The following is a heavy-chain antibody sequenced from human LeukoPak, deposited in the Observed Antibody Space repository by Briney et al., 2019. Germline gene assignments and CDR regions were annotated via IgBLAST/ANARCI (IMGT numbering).Heavy chain of an antibody. J-gene: IGHJ5*02. CDR1: GFIFSSYS. Sequence: GGSLRLSCSASGFIFSSYSMNWVRQAPGKGLEWVSYISGSSNTIYYADSAKGRFTISRDNAKKSLYLQMNSLRVEDTAVYYCALYSYGHGWFGPWGQGTLVTVSS. V-gene: IGHV3-48*01. D-gene: IGHD5-18*01. CDR3: ALYSYGHGWFGP. CDR2: ISGSSNTI.